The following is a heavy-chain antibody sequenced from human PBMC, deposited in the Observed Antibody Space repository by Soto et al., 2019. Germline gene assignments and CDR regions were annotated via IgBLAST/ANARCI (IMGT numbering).Heavy chain of an antibody. D-gene: IGHD6-6*01. J-gene: IGHJ4*02. CDR2: ITSSGSSI. CDR1: GFTFSDYY. V-gene: IGHV3-11*01. Sequence: GGSMRLSCAASGFTFSDYYMSWIRQAPGKGLEWVSYITSSGSSIYYADSVKGRFTISRDNAKNSLYRQRNSLRAEDTAVYYCARDKGQLVPADGYWGQGTLVTVS. CDR3: ARDKGQLVPADGY.